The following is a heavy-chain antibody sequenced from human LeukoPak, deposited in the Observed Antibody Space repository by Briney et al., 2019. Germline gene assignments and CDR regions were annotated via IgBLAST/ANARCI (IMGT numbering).Heavy chain of an antibody. V-gene: IGHV1-69*06. J-gene: IGHJ5*02. CDR3: ARGVVAVAGNWFDP. CDR1: GGTFSGYA. Sequence: ASVKVSCKASGGTFSGYAISWVRQAPGQGLEWMGGIIPIFGTANYAQKFQGRVTITADKSTSTAYMELSSLRSEDTAVYYCARGVVAVAGNWFDPWGQGTLVTVSS. CDR2: IIPIFGTA. D-gene: IGHD6-19*01.